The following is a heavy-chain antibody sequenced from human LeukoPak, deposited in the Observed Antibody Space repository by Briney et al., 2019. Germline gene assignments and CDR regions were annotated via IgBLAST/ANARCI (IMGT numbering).Heavy chain of an antibody. D-gene: IGHD6-6*01. CDR2: ISGSGGST. CDR3: AKHTGLSSSSAFDY. Sequence: PGGSLRLSCAASGFTFSSYAMSWVRQAPGKGLEWASPISGSGGSTYYADSVKGRFTISRDNSKNTLYLQMNSLRAEDTAVYYCAKHTGLSSSSAFDYWGQGTLVTVSS. J-gene: IGHJ4*02. V-gene: IGHV3-23*01. CDR1: GFTFSSYA.